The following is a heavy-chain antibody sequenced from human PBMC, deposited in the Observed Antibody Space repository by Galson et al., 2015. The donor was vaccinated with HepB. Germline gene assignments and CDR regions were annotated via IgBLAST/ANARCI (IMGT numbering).Heavy chain of an antibody. CDR3: ARDIRRPGDFYYFDY. V-gene: IGHV3-11*01. Sequence: SLRLSCAVSGFTFSDHYMSWIRQAPGKGLEWLSFISNSGTTISYRDSVKGRFTVSRDNAKNTLYLQMSALRTEDTAVYFCARDIRRPGDFYYFDYWGHGTLVTVSS. J-gene: IGHJ4*01. D-gene: IGHD2-21*01. CDR2: ISNSGTTI. CDR1: GFTFSDHY.